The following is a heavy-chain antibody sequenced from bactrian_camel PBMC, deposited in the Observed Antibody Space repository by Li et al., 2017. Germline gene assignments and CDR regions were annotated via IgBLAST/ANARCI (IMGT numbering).Heavy chain of an antibody. Sequence: VQLVESGGGSVQAGGSLRLSCAASGFTFSSYAMSWVRQAPGKGLEWVSTINSGGGTTYYADSVKGRFTISRDNAKNTVYLQMNSLKPEDTAVYYCATDRGWVGGFGYWGQGTQVTVS. CDR3: ATDRGWVGGFGY. V-gene: IGHV3S40*01. D-gene: IGHD2*01. CDR1: GFTFSSYA. J-gene: IGHJ6*01. CDR2: INSGGGTT.